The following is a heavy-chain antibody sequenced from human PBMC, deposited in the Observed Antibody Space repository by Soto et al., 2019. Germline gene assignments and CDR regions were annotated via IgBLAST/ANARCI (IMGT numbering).Heavy chain of an antibody. V-gene: IGHV5-10-1*01. CDR1: GYSFTSYW. Sequence: GESLKISCKGSGYSFTSYWISWVRQMPGKGLEWMGRIDPSDSYTNYSPSFQGHVTISADKSISTAYLQWSSLKASDTAMYYCARQGGEYDFWSGYYTRSFDYWGQGTLVTVSS. J-gene: IGHJ4*02. CDR3: ARQGGEYDFWSGYYTRSFDY. CDR2: IDPSDSYT. D-gene: IGHD3-3*01.